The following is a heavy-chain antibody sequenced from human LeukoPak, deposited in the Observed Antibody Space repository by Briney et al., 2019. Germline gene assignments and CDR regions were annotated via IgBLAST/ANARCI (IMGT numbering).Heavy chain of an antibody. J-gene: IGHJ4*02. CDR3: ARDGGDPNPIFDY. Sequence: GASVKVSCKTSGGTFSRYALSWVRQAPGQGLEWMGGITPMFGTANYAQKFQGRVTITADESTSTAYMELSSLRSEDTAVYYCARDGGDPNPIFDYWGQGTLVTVSS. D-gene: IGHD4-17*01. CDR1: GGTFSRYA. V-gene: IGHV1-69*13. CDR2: ITPMFGTA.